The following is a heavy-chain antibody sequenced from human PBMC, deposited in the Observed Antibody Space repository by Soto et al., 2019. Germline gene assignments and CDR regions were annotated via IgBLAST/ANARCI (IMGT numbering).Heavy chain of an antibody. CDR2: IYHGGTT. CDR3: SRVHVMVVAGSTFDY. V-gene: IGHV4-38-2*02. J-gene: IGHJ4*01. Sequence: SETLSLTCTVYDYSISSGPYWAWIRQPPGKGPEWIASIYHGGTTFYNPSLKSRITISVDTSNNQFSLKLTSVTAPDTAVYYCSRVHVMVVAGSTFDYWGHGTLVTVS. D-gene: IGHD6-19*01. CDR1: DYSISSGPY.